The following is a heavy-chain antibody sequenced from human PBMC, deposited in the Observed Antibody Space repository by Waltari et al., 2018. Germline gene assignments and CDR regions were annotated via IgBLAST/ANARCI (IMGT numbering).Heavy chain of an antibody. J-gene: IGHJ4*02. V-gene: IGHV3-7*01. CDR2: IQQDGSEK. Sequence: EVQLVESGGGLVPPGGSLRLSCAASGFTFRSYWMTWVRQAPGKGLQWVANIQQDGSEKYYVDSVKGRFTISRDNAKNSLYLLMNSLRAEDTAVYYCARNSRAFDYWGQGTLVTVSS. D-gene: IGHD2-21*01. CDR1: GFTFRSYW. CDR3: ARNSRAFDY.